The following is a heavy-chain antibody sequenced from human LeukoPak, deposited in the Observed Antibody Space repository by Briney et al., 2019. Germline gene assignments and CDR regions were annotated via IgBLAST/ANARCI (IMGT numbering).Heavy chain of an antibody. V-gene: IGHV4-39*01. CDR1: GGSISSSSYY. CDR2: IYYSGST. CDR3: ARPKWELLVDAFDI. J-gene: IGHJ3*02. Sequence: SETLSLTCTVSGGSISSSSYYWGWIRQPPGKGLEWIGSIYYSGSTYYNPSLKSRVTISVDTSKNQFSLKLSSVTAADTAVYYCARPKWELLVDAFDIWGQGTMVTVSS. D-gene: IGHD1-26*01.